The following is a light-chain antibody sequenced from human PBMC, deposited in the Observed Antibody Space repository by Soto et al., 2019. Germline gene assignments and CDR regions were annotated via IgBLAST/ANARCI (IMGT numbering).Light chain of an antibody. J-gene: IGKJ1*01. CDR2: GAS. V-gene: IGKV1-39*01. CDR3: QQSYSYTRM. Sequence: DIQLTQSPSSLSASVGDRVTITCRASQSISTSLNWYQQKPGKAPKVLIYGASSLQSGVPTRFSGSGSGTDFTLTISSLQPEDSATYYCQQSYSYTRMFGQGTKVDI. CDR1: QSISTS.